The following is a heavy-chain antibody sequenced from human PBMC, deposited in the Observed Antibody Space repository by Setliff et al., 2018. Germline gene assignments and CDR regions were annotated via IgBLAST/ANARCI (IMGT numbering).Heavy chain of an antibody. V-gene: IGHV4-39*01. CDR3: ARTHSIIKIFGVVSLLYHMDV. Sequence: SETLSLTCTVSGASINSGTYYWAWIRQPPGKGLEWIGRIHYSGTTYYNASLKSRVTMSVDTSKNQFSLNLSSVTAADTAVYYCARTHSIIKIFGVVSLLYHMDVWGTGTTVTVSS. CDR1: GASINSGTYY. CDR2: IHYSGTT. J-gene: IGHJ6*03. D-gene: IGHD3-3*01.